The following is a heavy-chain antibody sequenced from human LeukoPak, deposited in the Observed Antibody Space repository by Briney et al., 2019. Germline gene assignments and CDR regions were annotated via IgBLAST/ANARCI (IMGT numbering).Heavy chain of an antibody. D-gene: IGHD4-23*01. V-gene: IGHV4-4*07. CDR3: ARGGRATVVTM. Sequence: SETLSLTCTVSGGSINSYYWSWIRQPAGKGLAWIGRIYSSGSTNYNPSLKSRVSMSVDTSKNQFSLKLTSVTAADTAVYYCARGGRATVVTMWGQGILVTVSS. CDR2: IYSSGST. CDR1: GGSINSYY. J-gene: IGHJ4*02.